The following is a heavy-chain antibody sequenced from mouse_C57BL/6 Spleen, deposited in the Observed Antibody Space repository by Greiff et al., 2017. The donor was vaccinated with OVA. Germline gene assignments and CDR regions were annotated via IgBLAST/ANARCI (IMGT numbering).Heavy chain of an antibody. J-gene: IGHJ1*03. CDR3: ARRGDDYDGYFDV. Sequence: VQLQQSGAELVKPGASVKISCKASGYAFSSYWMNWVKQRPGKGLEWIGQIYPGDGDTNYNGKFKGKATLTADKSSSTAYMQLSSLTSEDSAVYFCARRGDDYDGYFDVWGTGTTVTVSS. CDR1: GYAFSSYW. V-gene: IGHV1-80*01. D-gene: IGHD2-4*01. CDR2: IYPGDGDT.